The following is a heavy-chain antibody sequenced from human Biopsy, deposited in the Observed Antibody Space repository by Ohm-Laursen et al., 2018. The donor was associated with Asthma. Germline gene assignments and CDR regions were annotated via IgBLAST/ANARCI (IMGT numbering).Heavy chain of an antibody. J-gene: IGHJ4*01. CDR3: ARDFAIGSGSPFHF. CDR1: GFDFIDYT. V-gene: IGHV3-21*01. D-gene: IGHD3-10*01. CDR2: ISGVSRYK. Sequence: LRLSCAASGFDFIDYTMNWVRQAPGKGLEWVSSISGVSRYKYYSDSLRGRVTISRDNAKRTLHLQVSSLRVEDTAVYFCARDFAIGSGSPFHFWGPGTLVTVSS.